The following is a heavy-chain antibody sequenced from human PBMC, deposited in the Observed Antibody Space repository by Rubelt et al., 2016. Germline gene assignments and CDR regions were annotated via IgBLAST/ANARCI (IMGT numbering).Heavy chain of an antibody. J-gene: IGHJ4*02. V-gene: IGHV4-34*01. Sequence: QVQLQQWGAGLLKPSETLSLTCAVYGGSFSDYYWSWIRQPPGKGLEWIGEINHSGSTNYNPSLQSGLTLSVDTAKNQVSLKVRYVTGADTAVYYCARGSAAAGDYWGQGTLVTVSS. CDR3: ARGSAAAGDY. CDR2: INHSGST. D-gene: IGHD6-13*01. CDR1: GGSFSDYY.